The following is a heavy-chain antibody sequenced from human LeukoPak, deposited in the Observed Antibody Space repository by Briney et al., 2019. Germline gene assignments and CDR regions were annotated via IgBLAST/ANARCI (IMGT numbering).Heavy chain of an antibody. V-gene: IGHV1-3*01. CDR1: GYTFTSYA. Sequence: ASVKVSCKASGYTFTSYAMHWVRQAPGQRLEWTGWINAGNGNTKYSQKFQGRVTITRDTSASTAYMELSSLRSEDTAVYYCARYSSVVDFDYWGQGTLVTVSS. CDR3: ARYSSVVDFDY. D-gene: IGHD2-15*01. J-gene: IGHJ4*02. CDR2: INAGNGNT.